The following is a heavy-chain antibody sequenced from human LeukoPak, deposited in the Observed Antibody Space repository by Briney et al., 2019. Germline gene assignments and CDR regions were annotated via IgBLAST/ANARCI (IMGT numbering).Heavy chain of an antibody. V-gene: IGHV1-2*02. CDR1: GYTFTGYY. CDR3: ARDSGWYTDPWYFDL. J-gene: IGHJ2*01. D-gene: IGHD6-19*01. CDR2: INPNSGGT. Sequence: ASVKVSCKASGYTFTGYYMHWVRQAPGQGLEWMGWINPNSGGTNYAQKFQGRVTMTRDTSISTAYMELSRLRSDDTAVYHCARDSGWYTDPWYFDLWGRGTLVTVSS.